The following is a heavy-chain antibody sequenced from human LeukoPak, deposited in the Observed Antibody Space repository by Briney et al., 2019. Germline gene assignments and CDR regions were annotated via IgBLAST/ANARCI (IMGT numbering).Heavy chain of an antibody. V-gene: IGHV3-23*01. CDR3: AGPHSSGPKGAFDI. J-gene: IGHJ3*02. D-gene: IGHD3-22*01. CDR2: ISGSGGST. Sequence: GGSLRLPCAASGFTFSSYAMSWVRQAPGKGLEWVSAISGSGGSTYYADSVKGRFTISRDNSKNTLYLQMNSLRAEDTAVYYCAGPHSSGPKGAFDIWGQGQWSPSLQ. CDR1: GFTFSSYA.